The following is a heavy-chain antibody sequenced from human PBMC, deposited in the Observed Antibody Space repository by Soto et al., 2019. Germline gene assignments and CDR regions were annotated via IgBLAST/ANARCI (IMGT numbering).Heavy chain of an antibody. CDR2: MNPNSGNT. Sequence: ASVKLSCEASGYTFTSYDINWVRQATGQGLEWMGWMNPNSGNTGYAQKFQGRVTMTRNTSISTAYMELSSLRSEDTAVYYCARVSTDLYYYYYYYMDVWGKGTTVTVSS. CDR3: ARVSTDLYYYYYYYMDV. J-gene: IGHJ6*03. CDR1: GYTFTSYD. V-gene: IGHV1-8*01.